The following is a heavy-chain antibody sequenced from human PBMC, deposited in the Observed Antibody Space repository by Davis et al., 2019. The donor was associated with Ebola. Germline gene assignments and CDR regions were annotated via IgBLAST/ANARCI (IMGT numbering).Heavy chain of an antibody. J-gene: IGHJ4*02. V-gene: IGHV4-39*01. D-gene: IGHD3-22*01. CDR2: IYYSGTT. CDR3: ARRDEYYYDSSGQDY. CDR1: VSSLRTSSYY. Sequence: PSEPLSPPCPVPVSSLRTSSYYWAWIRQPPGEGLEWIGSIYYSGTTYYNQSLKSRVTISVDTSKNQFSLKLTSVTAADTAMYYCARRDEYYYDSSGQDYWGQGTLVTVSS.